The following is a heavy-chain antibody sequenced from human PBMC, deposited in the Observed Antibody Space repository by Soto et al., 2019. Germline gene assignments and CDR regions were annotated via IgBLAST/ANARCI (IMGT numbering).Heavy chain of an antibody. Sequence: PGGSLRLSCAASGFTFSSYEMNWVRQAPGKGLEWVSYISSSGSTIYYADSVKGRFTISRDNAKNSLYLQMNSLRAEDTAVYYCAREALELRPRRAFDIWGQGTMVTVSS. D-gene: IGHD1-7*01. J-gene: IGHJ3*02. CDR1: GFTFSSYE. V-gene: IGHV3-48*03. CDR3: AREALELRPRRAFDI. CDR2: ISSSGSTI.